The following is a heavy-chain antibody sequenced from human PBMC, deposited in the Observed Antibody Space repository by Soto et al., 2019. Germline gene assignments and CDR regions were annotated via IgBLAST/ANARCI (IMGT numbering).Heavy chain of an antibody. Sequence: QLQLQESGPGLVKPSETLSLTCTVSGGSISSSGYYWGWIRQPPGKGLEWIGSIYYRGSAYYNPSLKSRVTISVDTSKNQFSLKLNSVTAADAAVFYCARHRFYSDSWYFDLWGRGTLVTVSS. D-gene: IGHD4-17*01. CDR3: ARHRFYSDSWYFDL. V-gene: IGHV4-39*01. CDR1: GGSISSSGYY. CDR2: IYYRGSA. J-gene: IGHJ2*01.